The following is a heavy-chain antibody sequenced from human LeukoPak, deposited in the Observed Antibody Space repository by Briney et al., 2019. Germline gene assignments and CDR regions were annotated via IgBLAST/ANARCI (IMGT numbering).Heavy chain of an antibody. CDR3: ARARVRYDSSGYPDY. D-gene: IGHD3-22*01. J-gene: IGHJ4*02. CDR2: IDSNGNTI. V-gene: IGHV3-74*01. Sequence: PGGSLRLSCAGSGFTFSNTWMHWVRQAPGEGLVWVSRIDSNGNTINYADSVKGRFTISRDNAKNSLYLQMNSLRAEDTAVYYCARARVRYDSSGYPDYWGQGTLVTVSS. CDR1: GFTFSNTW.